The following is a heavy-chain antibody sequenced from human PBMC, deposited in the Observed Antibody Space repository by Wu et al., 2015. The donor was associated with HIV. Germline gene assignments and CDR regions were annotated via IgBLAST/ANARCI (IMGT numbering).Heavy chain of an antibody. CDR3: ARAANYYDSSGYYYYFDY. V-gene: IGHV1-18*01. CDR2: ISAYYGNT. J-gene: IGHJ4*02. CDR1: GYTFSSYG. Sequence: QVQLVQSGAEVKKPGASVKVSCKGSGYTFSSYGISRVRQAPGQGLEWMGWISAYYGNTNYAQKLQGRVTMTTDTSTSTAYMEVRSLRSDDTAVYYCARAANYYDSSGYYYYFDYWGQGTLVTVSS. D-gene: IGHD3-22*01.